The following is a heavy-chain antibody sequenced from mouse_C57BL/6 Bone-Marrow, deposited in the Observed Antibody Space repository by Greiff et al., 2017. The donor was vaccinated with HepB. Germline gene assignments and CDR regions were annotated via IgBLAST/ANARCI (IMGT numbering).Heavy chain of an antibody. CDR2: IDPSDSYT. CDR3: AKGDFDY. J-gene: IGHJ2*01. CDR1: GYTFTSYW. Sequence: VQLQQPGAELVKPGASVKLSCKASGYTFTSYWMQWVKQRPGQGLEWIGEIDPSDSYTNYNQKFKGKATLTVDTSSSTAYMQLSSLTSEDSAVYCCAKGDFDYWGQGTTLTVSS. V-gene: IGHV1-50*01.